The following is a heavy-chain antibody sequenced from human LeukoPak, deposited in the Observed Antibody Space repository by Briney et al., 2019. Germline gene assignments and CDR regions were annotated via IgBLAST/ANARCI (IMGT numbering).Heavy chain of an antibody. V-gene: IGHV1-2*02. CDR1: GYTFTGYY. CDR2: INPNSGGT. CDR3: ARRESFNYHYYMDV. Sequence: ASVKVSCKASGYTFTGYYMHWVRQAPGQGLEWMGWINPNSGGTNYAQKFQGRVTMTRNTSISTAYMELSSLRSEDTAVYYCARRESFNYHYYMDVWGKGTTVTVSS. J-gene: IGHJ6*03.